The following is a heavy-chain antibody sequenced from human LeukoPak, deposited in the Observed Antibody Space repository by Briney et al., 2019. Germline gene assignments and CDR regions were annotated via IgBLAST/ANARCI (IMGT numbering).Heavy chain of an antibody. Sequence: PGGALRLSCADSGFTFSSYSMNWVRQAPGKGLEWVSSISSSSSYIYYADSVKGRFTISRDNAKDSLYLQMNSLRAEDTAVYYCARDPLTGSSFDYWGQGTLVTVSS. CDR1: GFTFSSYS. CDR2: ISSSSSYI. D-gene: IGHD7-27*01. V-gene: IGHV3-21*01. J-gene: IGHJ4*02. CDR3: ARDPLTGSSFDY.